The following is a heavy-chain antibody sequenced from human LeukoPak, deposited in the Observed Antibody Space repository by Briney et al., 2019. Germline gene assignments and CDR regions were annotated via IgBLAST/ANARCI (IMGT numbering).Heavy chain of an antibody. D-gene: IGHD3-10*01. Sequence: SETLSLTCTVSGSSISSYYWSWIRQPAGKGLEWIGRIYTSGSTNYNPSLKSRVTMSVDTSKNQFSLKLSSVTAADTAVYYCARETPHYYGSGSYYPFDYWGQGTLVTVSS. CDR2: IYTSGST. CDR1: GSSISSYY. CDR3: ARETPHYYGSGSYYPFDY. J-gene: IGHJ4*02. V-gene: IGHV4-4*07.